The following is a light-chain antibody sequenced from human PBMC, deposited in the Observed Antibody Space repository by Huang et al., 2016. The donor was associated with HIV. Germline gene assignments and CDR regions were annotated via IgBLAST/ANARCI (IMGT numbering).Light chain of an antibody. J-gene: IGKJ2*01. Sequence: EIVMTQSPATLSVSPGERATLSCRASQSVSSNLAWYQQKPGQAPRLLLYGASTRATGIPARLSGSGSGTEFTLTISSLQSEDFAVYYCQQYNNWPPPYTFGQGTKLEIK. CDR3: QQYNNWPPPYT. CDR2: GAS. CDR1: QSVSSN. V-gene: IGKV3-15*01.